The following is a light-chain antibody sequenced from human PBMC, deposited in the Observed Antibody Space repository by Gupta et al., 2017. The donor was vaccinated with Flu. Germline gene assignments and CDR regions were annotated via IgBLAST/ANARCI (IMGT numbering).Light chain of an antibody. Sequence: SSALTQPPSVSLSPVKTASLSCSGDRLEDKYVSWHQHKPGQSPVLVIYQSTKRPSEIPDRFSASNSCPTATLTISKTQARADAYYYCQTWNRTTWVFGGGTKLTVL. J-gene: IGLJ3*02. CDR3: QTWNRTTWV. CDR1: RLEDKY. CDR2: QST. V-gene: IGLV3-1*01.